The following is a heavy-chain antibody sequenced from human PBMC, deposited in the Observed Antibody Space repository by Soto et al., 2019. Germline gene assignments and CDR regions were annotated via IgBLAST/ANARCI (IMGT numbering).Heavy chain of an antibody. CDR3: ARENPGSYYDY. D-gene: IGHD1-26*01. CDR1: GFTFSDYY. J-gene: IGHJ4*02. Sequence: GESLKISCAASGFTFSDYYMSWIRQAPGKGLEWVSYISSSSSYTNYADSVKGRFTISRDNAKNSLYLQMNSLRAEDTAVYYCARENPGSYYDYWGQGTLVTVSS. CDR2: ISSSSSYT. V-gene: IGHV3-11*06.